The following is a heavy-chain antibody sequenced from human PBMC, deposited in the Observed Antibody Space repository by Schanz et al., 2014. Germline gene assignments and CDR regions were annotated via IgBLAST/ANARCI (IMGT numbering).Heavy chain of an antibody. CDR2: ISSGGNP. CDR3: AASSGWHPSTDY. Sequence: EVKLLESGGTLVQPGGSLRLSCAASGFTFSSYAMSWVRQAPGKGLEWVSSISSGGNPYYANSVKGRFGISRDNSENTLYLQMNSLRVEDTAVYYCAASSGWHPSTDYWGQGTLVTVSS. J-gene: IGHJ4*02. D-gene: IGHD6-19*01. V-gene: IGHV3-23*01. CDR1: GFTFSSYA.